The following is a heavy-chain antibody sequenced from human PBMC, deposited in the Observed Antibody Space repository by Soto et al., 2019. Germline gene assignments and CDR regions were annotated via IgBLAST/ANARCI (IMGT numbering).Heavy chain of an antibody. D-gene: IGHD3-10*01. J-gene: IGHJ6*02. V-gene: IGHV1-18*01. CDR3: AKDASSSFYYFYGMDV. Sequence: QIQLEQSRPELRKPGASVKVSCKASDYIFSNFGISWVRQAPGQGLEWMGWISGYNDNTNYAQKFQYRRRMTTDISACTAYMELTTLRSEDTAAYYCAKDASSSFYYFYGMDVWGQGNTVTVSS. CDR1: DYIFSNFG. CDR2: ISGYNDNT.